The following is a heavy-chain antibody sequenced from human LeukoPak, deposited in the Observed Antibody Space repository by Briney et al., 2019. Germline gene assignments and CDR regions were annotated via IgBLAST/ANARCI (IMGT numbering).Heavy chain of an antibody. D-gene: IGHD1-26*01. Sequence: GGSLRLSCAASGFTFTTYGMSWVRQAPGKGLEWVANIKGDESARHQADSVKGRFTISRDNAQNSVYLQMSSLRGEDTAVYYCARDVGGSLDYWGQGTLVTVSS. J-gene: IGHJ4*02. CDR2: IKGDESAR. CDR1: GFTFTTYG. CDR3: ARDVGGSLDY. V-gene: IGHV3-7*01.